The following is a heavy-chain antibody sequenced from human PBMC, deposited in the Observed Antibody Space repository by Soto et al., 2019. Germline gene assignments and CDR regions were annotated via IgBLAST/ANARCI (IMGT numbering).Heavy chain of an antibody. Sequence: QLQLQESGSGLVKPSQTLSLTCAVSGGSISSGGYSWSWTRQPPGKGLEWIGYIYHSGSTYYNPPLKRRVTISVDRSKNQFSLKLSSVTAADTAVYYCASSHAGAHITAAVHWGQGTLVTVSS. D-gene: IGHD6-13*01. V-gene: IGHV4-30-2*01. CDR3: ASSHAGAHITAAVH. J-gene: IGHJ4*02. CDR1: GGSISSGGYS. CDR2: IYHSGST.